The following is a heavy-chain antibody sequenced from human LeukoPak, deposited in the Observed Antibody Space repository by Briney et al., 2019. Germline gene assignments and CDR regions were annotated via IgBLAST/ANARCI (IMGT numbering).Heavy chain of an antibody. D-gene: IGHD5-12*01. CDR2: INQGGSVK. Sequence: PVGSLRLSCAASGFSFRDFWMTWVRQAPGKGLEWVANINQGGSVKYYVDSVKGRFTISRDDAESSLYVQMNSLRDEDTAVYYCARFGYSGWNLEYWGQGTLVTVSS. CDR3: ARFGYSGWNLEY. CDR1: GFSFRDFW. V-gene: IGHV3-7*01. J-gene: IGHJ4*02.